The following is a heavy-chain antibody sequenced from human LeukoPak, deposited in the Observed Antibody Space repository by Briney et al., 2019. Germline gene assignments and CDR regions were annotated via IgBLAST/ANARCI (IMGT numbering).Heavy chain of an antibody. Sequence: GGSLRLSCAASGFTFSSYGMHWVRQAPGKGLEWVAFIRYDGSNKYYADSVKGRFTISRDNSKNTLYLQMNSLRTEDTAVYYCAKDGARVRGISIFRYFHYYMDVWGKGTTVTIS. D-gene: IGHD3-10*01. J-gene: IGHJ6*03. CDR3: AKDGARVRGISIFRYFHYYMDV. CDR2: IRYDGSNK. V-gene: IGHV3-30*02. CDR1: GFTFSSYG.